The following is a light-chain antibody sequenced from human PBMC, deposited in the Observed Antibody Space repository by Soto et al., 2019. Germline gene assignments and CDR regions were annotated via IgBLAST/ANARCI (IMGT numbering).Light chain of an antibody. CDR3: QQYGTSPWT. CDR2: GAS. J-gene: IGKJ1*01. Sequence: EIVLTQSPGTLSLSPGERATLSCRASQSVSSSYLAWCQQKPGQAPRLLIYGASSRATGIPDTFSGSGSGTDFTLTISRLEPEDFAVYYCQQYGTSPWTFGQGTNIEIK. V-gene: IGKV3-20*01. CDR1: QSVSSSY.